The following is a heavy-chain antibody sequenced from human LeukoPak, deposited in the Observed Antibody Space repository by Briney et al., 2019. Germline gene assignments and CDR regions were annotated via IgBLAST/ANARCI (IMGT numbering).Heavy chain of an antibody. CDR2: IRGNSERT. CDR3: AREQSGTRGWYTVDY. Sequence: GGSLRLSCAASGFTFSAYAITWARQAPGKGLEWVSAIRGNSERTYYADSVRGRFTISRDNSKDTVYLQISSLRVEDTAVYYCAREQSGTRGWYTVDYWAQGTLVAVSS. CDR1: GFTFSAYA. D-gene: IGHD6-19*01. V-gene: IGHV3-23*01. J-gene: IGHJ4*02.